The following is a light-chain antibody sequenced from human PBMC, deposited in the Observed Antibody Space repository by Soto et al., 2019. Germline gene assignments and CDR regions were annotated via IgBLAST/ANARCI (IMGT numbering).Light chain of an antibody. CDR2: AAS. V-gene: IGKV1-39*01. CDR3: QQSYSTPYP. J-gene: IGKJ2*01. Sequence: DIQMTQAPSSLSASVGDRVTITCRASQSISSYLNWYQQKPGKAPKLLIYAASSLQSGVPSRCSGSGSGTDFTLTISILQPEDFATYYCQQSYSTPYPFGQGTKLELK. CDR1: QSISSY.